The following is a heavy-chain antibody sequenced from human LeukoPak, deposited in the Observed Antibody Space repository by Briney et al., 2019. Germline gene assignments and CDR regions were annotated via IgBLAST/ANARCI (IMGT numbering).Heavy chain of an antibody. CDR3: ARGGPVRGFPF. V-gene: IGHV4-34*01. J-gene: IGHJ3*01. CDR2: INHSGST. CDR1: GGPFSGYY. Sequence: SETLSLTCAVYGGPFSGYYWSWIRQPPGKGLEWIGEINHSGSTNYNPSLKSRVTISVDTSKNQFSLNLSSVTAADTAVYYCARGGPVRGFPFWGQGTMVTVSS. D-gene: IGHD4-17*01.